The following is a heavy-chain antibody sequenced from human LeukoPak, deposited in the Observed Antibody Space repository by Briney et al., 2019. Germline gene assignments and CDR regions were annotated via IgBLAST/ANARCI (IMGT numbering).Heavy chain of an antibody. CDR1: GYTFNSYG. D-gene: IGHD1-26*01. Sequence: ASVKVSCKASGYTFNSYGISWVRQAPGQGLEWMGWISAYNGHTNYAQKLQGRVTMTTDTSTSTAYMELRSLRSDDTAVYYCARLGSPIYYYYIDVWGKGTTVTVSS. CDR3: ARLGSPIYYYYIDV. CDR2: ISAYNGHT. J-gene: IGHJ6*03. V-gene: IGHV1-18*01.